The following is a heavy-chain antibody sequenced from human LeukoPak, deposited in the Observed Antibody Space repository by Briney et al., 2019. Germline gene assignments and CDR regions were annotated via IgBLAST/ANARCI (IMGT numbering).Heavy chain of an antibody. CDR2: ISGSGGST. D-gene: IGHD3-10*01. CDR3: AKTGMVRGVFES. J-gene: IGHJ4*02. CDR1: GFTFSSYG. V-gene: IGHV3-23*01. Sequence: GGSLRLSCAASGFTFSSYGMSWVRQAPGKGLEWVSAISGSGGSTYYADSVKGRFTISRDNSKNTLYLQMNSLRAEDTAVYYCAKTGMVRGVFESWGQGTLVTVSS.